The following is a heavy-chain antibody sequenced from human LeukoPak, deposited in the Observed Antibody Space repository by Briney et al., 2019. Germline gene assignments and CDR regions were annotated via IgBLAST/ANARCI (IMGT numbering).Heavy chain of an antibody. CDR3: ARGGAAPDY. CDR2: IISSSVYI. Sequence: GGSLRLSCAASGFTFSSYSMNWVRQAPGKGLEWVSSIISSSVYISYADSVKGRFTISRDNAMNSLYLQMNSLRAEDTAVYYCARGGAAPDYWGQGTLVTVSS. D-gene: IGHD1-26*01. V-gene: IGHV3-21*01. CDR1: GFTFSSYS. J-gene: IGHJ4*02.